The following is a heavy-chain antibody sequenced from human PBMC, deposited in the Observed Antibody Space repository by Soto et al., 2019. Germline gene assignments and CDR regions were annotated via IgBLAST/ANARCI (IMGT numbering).Heavy chain of an antibody. CDR1: GFSFGTYS. CDR3: ARGKLSTGYMDV. Sequence: PGESLKISCAASGFSFGTYSMYWVRQAPGKGLEWVSSISSTSTYIYYAASMRGRFTISRDNADNSLFLQMSSLRAEDTAVYYCARGKLSTGYMDVWGKGTTVTVSS. D-gene: IGHD3-10*01. J-gene: IGHJ6*03. V-gene: IGHV3-21*01. CDR2: ISSTSTYI.